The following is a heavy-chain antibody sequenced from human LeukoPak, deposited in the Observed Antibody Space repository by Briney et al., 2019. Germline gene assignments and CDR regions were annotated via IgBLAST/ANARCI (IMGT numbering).Heavy chain of an antibody. CDR1: GYTFTSYG. D-gene: IGHD6-13*01. J-gene: IGHJ6*02. CDR2: ISAYNGNT. V-gene: IGHV1-18*01. Sequence: GASVKVSCKASGYTFTSYGISWVRQAPGQGLEWMGWISAYNGNTNYAQKFQGRVTMTTDTSTSTAYMELRSLRDDDTAVYCCARGSSSSVVHYGMDVWGQGTMVTVSS. CDR3: ARGSSSSVVHYGMDV.